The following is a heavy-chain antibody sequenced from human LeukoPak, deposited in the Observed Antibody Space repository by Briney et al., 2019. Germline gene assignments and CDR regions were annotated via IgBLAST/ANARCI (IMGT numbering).Heavy chain of an antibody. CDR1: GFTFSSYS. CDR2: ISSSSSYI. J-gene: IGHJ6*02. V-gene: IGHV3-21*01. CDR3: ARDSAPYYDFCSAHISKGSMGMDV. D-gene: IGHD3-3*01. Sequence: GGSLRLSCAASGFTFSSYSMNWVRQAPGKGLEWVSSISSSSSYIYYADSVKGRFTISRDNAKNSLYLQMNSLRAEDTAVYYCARDSAPYYDFCSAHISKGSMGMDVWGQGTTVTVSS.